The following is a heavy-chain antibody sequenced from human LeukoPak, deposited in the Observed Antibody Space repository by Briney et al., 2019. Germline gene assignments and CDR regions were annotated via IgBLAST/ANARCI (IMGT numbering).Heavy chain of an antibody. V-gene: IGHV3-7*03. J-gene: IGHJ2*01. Sequence: GGSLRLSCAASGFTFRTYWKNWVREAPGQGLEWVANIKQDGSERYYVDSVKGRFTLSRDSAKNSLYLQMNSLIAEDTAVYYCARAEWSNWYFDLWGRGTLVTVSS. CDR3: ARAEWSNWYFDL. CDR1: GFTFRTYW. D-gene: IGHD3-3*01. CDR2: IKQDGSER.